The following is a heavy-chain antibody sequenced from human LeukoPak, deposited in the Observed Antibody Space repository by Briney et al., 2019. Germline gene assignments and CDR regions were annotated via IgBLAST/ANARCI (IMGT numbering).Heavy chain of an antibody. CDR3: ARTGCSSTSCYWFDP. D-gene: IGHD2-2*01. V-gene: IGHV5-51*01. CDR1: GYSFTNYW. Sequence: GESLKISCKASGYSFTNYWIGWVRQMPGKGLEWMGIIYPGDSDTRYSPSFQGQVTISADKSISTAHLQWNSLKASDTAVYYCARTGCSSTSCYWFDPWGQGTLVTVSS. J-gene: IGHJ5*02. CDR2: IYPGDSDT.